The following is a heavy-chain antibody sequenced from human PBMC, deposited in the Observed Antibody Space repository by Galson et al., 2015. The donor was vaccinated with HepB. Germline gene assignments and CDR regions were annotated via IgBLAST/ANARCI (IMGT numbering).Heavy chain of an antibody. Sequence: SLRLSCAASGFTFSSYWMSWVRQAPGKGLEWVANIKQDGSEKYYVDSVKGRFTISRDNAKNSLYLQMNSLRAGDTAVYYCARDYYDSSGTEFDYWGQGTLVTVSS. CDR2: IKQDGSEK. CDR3: ARDYYDSSGTEFDY. J-gene: IGHJ4*02. CDR1: GFTFSSYW. V-gene: IGHV3-7*03. D-gene: IGHD3-22*01.